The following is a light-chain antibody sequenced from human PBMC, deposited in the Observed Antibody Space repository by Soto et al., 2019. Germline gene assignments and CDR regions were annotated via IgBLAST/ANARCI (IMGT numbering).Light chain of an antibody. Sequence: DIQMTQSPSTLSASVGDRVTITCRASQSIRSWLAWYQQKPGKAPNLLIYKASSLESGVPSRFSGSGSGTEFTLTITGLQPDDFATYYCQQYNTSPWTFGQGTKVDIK. CDR1: QSIRSW. CDR2: KAS. V-gene: IGKV1-5*03. CDR3: QQYNTSPWT. J-gene: IGKJ1*01.